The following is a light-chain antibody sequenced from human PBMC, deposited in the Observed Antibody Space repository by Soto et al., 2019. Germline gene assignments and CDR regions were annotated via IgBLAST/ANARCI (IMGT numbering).Light chain of an antibody. V-gene: IGKV3-11*01. CDR2: GAS. Sequence: EIVLTQSPATLSLSPGERATLSCRASQSVSINLAWYQQKPGQAPRLLIYGASTRATGIPDRFSGSGSGTDFTLTISSLEPEDFAVYYCQQRSNWPPWTFGQGTKVDI. CDR3: QQRSNWPPWT. J-gene: IGKJ1*01. CDR1: QSVSIN.